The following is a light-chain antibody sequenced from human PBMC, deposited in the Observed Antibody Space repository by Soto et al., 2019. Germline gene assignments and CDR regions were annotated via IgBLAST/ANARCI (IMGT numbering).Light chain of an antibody. CDR3: QQRGKWPST. Sequence: EIVMTQSPATLSVSPGERATFSVRSSQSVSINLALYQQKPGQAPRLLIYGASIRATGIPARFTGSGSATDFSLTITSLEPEDFAVYFCQQRGKWPSTFGPGPRWIS. J-gene: IGKJ3*01. CDR1: QSVSIN. CDR2: GAS. V-gene: IGKV3-11*01.